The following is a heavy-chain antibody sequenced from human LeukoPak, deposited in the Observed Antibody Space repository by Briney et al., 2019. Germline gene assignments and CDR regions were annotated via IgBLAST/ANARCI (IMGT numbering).Heavy chain of an antibody. CDR1: GFTFSSFS. V-gene: IGHV3-21*01. J-gene: IGHJ4*02. CDR3: ARGGFHFDY. D-gene: IGHD2-21*01. CDR2: ISSSSTYI. Sequence: SGGSLRLSCGDSGFTFSSFSMNWVRQAPGKGLEWVSSISSSSTYIYYADSVKGRFTISRDNAKNSLYLQMNSLRAEDTAVYYCARGGFHFDYWGQGTLVTVSS.